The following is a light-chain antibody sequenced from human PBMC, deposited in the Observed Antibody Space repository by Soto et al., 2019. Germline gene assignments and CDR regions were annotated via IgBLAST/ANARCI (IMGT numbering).Light chain of an antibody. CDR2: LSS. V-gene: IGKV2-28*01. Sequence: EIVMTQFPISLPVTPGEPASISCRSSQSLLHNGHNYVDWYLQKPGQSPQLLIYLSSFRASGVPARISGSGSGTYFTLKISRVEAEDVGIYYCMQPLQTPITFGQGTRLEI. J-gene: IGKJ5*01. CDR3: MQPLQTPIT. CDR1: QSLLHNGHNY.